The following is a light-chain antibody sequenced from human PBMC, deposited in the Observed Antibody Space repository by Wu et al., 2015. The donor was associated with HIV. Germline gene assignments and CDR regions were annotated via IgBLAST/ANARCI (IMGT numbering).Light chain of an antibody. J-gene: IGKJ5*01. Sequence: EIVLTQSPDTLSLSPGERATLSCRASQSVGSYLAWYQHKPGQAPRLLIYDASDRATGISARFSGSGSGTEFTLTISSLEPEDFAFYYCQHRFNWPLIFGQGTRLEIK. CDR2: DAS. CDR3: QHRFNWPLI. V-gene: IGKV3-11*01. CDR1: QSVGSY.